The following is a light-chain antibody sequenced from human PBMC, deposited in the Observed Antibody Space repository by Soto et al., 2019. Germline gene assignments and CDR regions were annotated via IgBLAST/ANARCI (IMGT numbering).Light chain of an antibody. Sequence: EVVLTQSPATLSVSPGERATLSCRASQSVSIKLAWYQQKPGQAPRLLIYGAFNRATGIPARFSGSGSGADFTLTISSLEPEDFAVYYCQQRNIWPPVTFGQGTRLEIK. CDR3: QQRNIWPPVT. CDR2: GAF. V-gene: IGKV3-11*01. J-gene: IGKJ5*01. CDR1: QSVSIK.